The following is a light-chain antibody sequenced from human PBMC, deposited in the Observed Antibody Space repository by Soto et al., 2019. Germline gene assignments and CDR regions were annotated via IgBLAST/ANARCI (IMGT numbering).Light chain of an antibody. J-gene: IGLJ1*01. V-gene: IGLV3-21*02. CDR3: QVWDGSTDHYV. CDR2: DNS. CDR1: NIGGTS. Sequence: SYELSQPPSVSVAPGQTARITCGGNNIGGTSVHWYQQKPGQAPMLVVYDNSDRPSGIPERFSGSNSVNTATLTISRVEAGDEADYFCQVWDGSTDHYVFGGGTKVTVL.